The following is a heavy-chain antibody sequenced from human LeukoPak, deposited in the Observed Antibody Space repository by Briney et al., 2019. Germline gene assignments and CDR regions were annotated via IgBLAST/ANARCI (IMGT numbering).Heavy chain of an antibody. J-gene: IGHJ4*02. V-gene: IGHV3-53*01. CDR1: GLIATSNY. CDR3: ATGGRSGMAFDF. D-gene: IGHD5-24*01. CDR2: IYGGGNT. Sequence: GGSLRLSCSFSGLIATSNYMAWVRQAPGKGLQWISFIYGGGNTLYADPVMGRFSISRDNSKSTLYLQMSSLRVEDTAVYYCATGGRSGMAFDFWGQGTLVTVSS.